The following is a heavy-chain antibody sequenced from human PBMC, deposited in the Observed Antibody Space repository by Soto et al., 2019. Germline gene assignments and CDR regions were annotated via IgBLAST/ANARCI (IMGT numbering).Heavy chain of an antibody. CDR1: GFTFSRYG. CDR2: IWNDGSNK. CDR3: ARTHITMVRGVIAYFDY. V-gene: IGHV3-33*01. D-gene: IGHD3-10*01. J-gene: IGHJ4*02. Sequence: QVQLVESGGGVVQPGRSLRLSCAASGFTFSRYGMHWVRQAPGKGLEWVAVIWNDGSNKYYAGSVKGRFTISRDNSKNTLYLQMNSLRAEDTAVYYCARTHITMVRGVIAYFDYWGQGTLVTVSS.